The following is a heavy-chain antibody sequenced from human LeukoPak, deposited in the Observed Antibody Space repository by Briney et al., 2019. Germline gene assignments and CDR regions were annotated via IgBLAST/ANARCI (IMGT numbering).Heavy chain of an antibody. CDR1: GFTFSSYG. D-gene: IGHD5-12*01. CDR2: IIYDGSNK. CDR3: AADTSGFFDY. V-gene: IGHV3-30*03. J-gene: IGHJ4*02. Sequence: PGGSLRLSCAASGFTFSSYGMHWVRQAPGKGLEWVAVIIYDGSNKYYADSVKGRFTISRDNSKNTLYLEMNSLRAEDTAVYYCAADTSGFFDYWGQGTLVTVSS.